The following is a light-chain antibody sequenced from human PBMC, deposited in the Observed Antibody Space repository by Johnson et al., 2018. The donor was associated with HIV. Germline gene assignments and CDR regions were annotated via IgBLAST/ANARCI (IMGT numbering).Light chain of an antibody. CDR1: SSTIGNNY. V-gene: IGLV1-51*02. CDR3: GTWDTSLTAGGV. J-gene: IGLJ1*01. Sequence: QSVLTQPPSVSAAPGQRVTISCSGSSSTIGNNYVSWYQLLPGTAPKLLIYKNDKRPSGIPDRFSGSKSGTSATLGITGLQPGDEADYYFGTWDTSLTAGGVFGTGTKVTVL. CDR2: KND.